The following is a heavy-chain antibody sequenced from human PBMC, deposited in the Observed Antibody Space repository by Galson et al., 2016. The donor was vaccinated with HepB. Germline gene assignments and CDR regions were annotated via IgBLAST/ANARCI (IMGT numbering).Heavy chain of an antibody. CDR3: ARVDATRIWFDP. CDR2: ISYSRVT. V-gene: IGHV4-31*03. J-gene: IGHJ5*02. CDR1: RGSVNNGAYY. Sequence: TLSLTCSVSRGSVNNGAYYWSWIRQHPEKGLVWLGYISYSRVTYYNPSFESRVVISIDTTQNKFSLKMTSVTAADTAVYYCARVDATRIWFDPWGQGTLVTVSS. D-gene: IGHD5-24*01.